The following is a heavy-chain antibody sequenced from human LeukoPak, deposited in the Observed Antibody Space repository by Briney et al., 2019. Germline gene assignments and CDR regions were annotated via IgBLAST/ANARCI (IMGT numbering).Heavy chain of an antibody. Sequence: GSLRLSCAASGFTLSCAWMNWLRAPPGKAVEGIGEINHSGNTHYRPSHKSRVTISVDTTKNQFSLKLSSVTAADTAVYYCARSRIAAAVFDYWGPGTLVTVSS. CDR1: GFTLSCAW. CDR3: ARSRIAAAVFDY. CDR2: INHSGNT. J-gene: IGHJ4*02. V-gene: IGHV4-34*01. D-gene: IGHD6-13*01.